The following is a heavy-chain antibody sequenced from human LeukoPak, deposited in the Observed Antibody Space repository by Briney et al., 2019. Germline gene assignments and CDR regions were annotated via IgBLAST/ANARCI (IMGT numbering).Heavy chain of an antibody. Sequence: GGSLRLSCAASGFTFSNAWMSWVRQAPGKGLEWVGRIKSKTDGGTTDYAAPVKGRFTISRDDSKNTLYLQMNSLRAEDTAVYYCATHMGLGARNFDYWGQGTLVTVSS. V-gene: IGHV3-15*01. J-gene: IGHJ4*02. CDR2: IKSKTDGGTT. D-gene: IGHD3-16*01. CDR3: ATHMGLGARNFDY. CDR1: GFTFSNAW.